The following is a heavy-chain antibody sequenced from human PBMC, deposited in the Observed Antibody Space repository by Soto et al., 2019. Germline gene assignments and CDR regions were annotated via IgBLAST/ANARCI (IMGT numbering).Heavy chain of an antibody. CDR2: IDPSDSYT. V-gene: IGHV5-10-1*01. CDR1: GYSFTSYW. D-gene: IGHD6-6*01. Sequence: PGESLKISCKGSGYSFTSYWISLVLQMPGKGLEWMGRIDPSDSYTSYSPSFQGHVTISADKSISTAYLQWSSLKASDTAMYYCASEYSSSAIYYYYGMDVWGQGTTVTVSS. J-gene: IGHJ6*02. CDR3: ASEYSSSAIYYYYGMDV.